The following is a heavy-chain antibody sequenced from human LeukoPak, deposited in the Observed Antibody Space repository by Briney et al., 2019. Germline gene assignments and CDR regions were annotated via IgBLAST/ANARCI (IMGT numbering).Heavy chain of an antibody. Sequence: SETLSLTCTVSGGSISSYYWSWIRQPPGKGLEWIGYIYYSGSTNCNPSLKSRVTISVDTSKNQFSLKLSSVTAADTAVYYCARDRLTAMGGRDAFDIWGQGTMVTVSS. D-gene: IGHD5-18*01. J-gene: IGHJ3*02. V-gene: IGHV4-59*01. CDR1: GGSISSYY. CDR3: ARDRLTAMGGRDAFDI. CDR2: IYYSGST.